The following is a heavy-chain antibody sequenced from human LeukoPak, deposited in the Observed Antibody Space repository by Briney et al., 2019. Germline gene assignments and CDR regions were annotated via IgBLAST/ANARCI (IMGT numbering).Heavy chain of an antibody. CDR3: ARDLVSSSWYYIPTFYGMDV. V-gene: IGHV3-53*01. CDR2: IYSGGST. J-gene: IGHJ6*02. D-gene: IGHD6-13*01. CDR1: GFTVSSNY. Sequence: GGSLRLSCAASGFTVSSNYMSWVRQAPGKGLEWVSVIYSGGSTYYADSVKGRFTISRDNSKNTLYHQMNSLRAEDTAVYYCARDLVSSSWYYIPTFYGMDVWGQGTTVTVSS.